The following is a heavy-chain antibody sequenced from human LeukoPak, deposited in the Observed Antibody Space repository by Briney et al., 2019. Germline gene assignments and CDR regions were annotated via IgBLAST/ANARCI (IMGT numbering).Heavy chain of an antibody. J-gene: IGHJ4*02. V-gene: IGHV4-39*01. CDR1: GDSISSSNFY. CDR2: IYYSGST. Sequence: PSETLSLTCTVSGDSISSSNFYWGWIRQPPGKGLEWIGNIYYSGSTYYDPSLKSRVTISVDSSKNQYSLKLSSVTAADTAVYFCARQRRCSASSDVGDYWGQGTLVTVSS. CDR3: ARQRRCSASSDVGDY. D-gene: IGHD6-6*01.